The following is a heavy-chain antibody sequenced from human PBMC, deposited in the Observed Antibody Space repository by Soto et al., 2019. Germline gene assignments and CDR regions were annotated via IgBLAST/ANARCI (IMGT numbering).Heavy chain of an antibody. D-gene: IGHD2-21*02. CDR1: GFTFSSYS. Sequence: LRLSCAASGFTFSSYSMHWVRQAPGKGLEWVSSIGTRSDIYYADSVKGRFTISRDNAKNSLSLQMSSMTAEDTAVYYCAREETAWPLAYGLDVWGQGTTVTVSS. V-gene: IGHV3-21*01. CDR2: IGTRSDI. CDR3: AREETAWPLAYGLDV. J-gene: IGHJ6*02.